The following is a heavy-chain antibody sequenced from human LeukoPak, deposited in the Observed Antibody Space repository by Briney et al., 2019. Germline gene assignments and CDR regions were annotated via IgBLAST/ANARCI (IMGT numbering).Heavy chain of an antibody. Sequence: PSETLSLTCAVYGGSFSGYYWSWIRQPPGKGLEWIGEINHSGSTNYNPSLKSRVTISLDTSKNQFSLQLSSVTAAHTAVYYCARGIDSTHYGMDVWGQGPTVTVSS. CDR1: GGSFSGYY. CDR3: ARGIDSTHYGMDV. D-gene: IGHD3-16*02. V-gene: IGHV4-34*01. J-gene: IGHJ6*02. CDR2: INHSGST.